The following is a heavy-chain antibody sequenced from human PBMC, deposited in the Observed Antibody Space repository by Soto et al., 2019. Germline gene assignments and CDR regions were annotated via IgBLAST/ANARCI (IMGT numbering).Heavy chain of an antibody. CDR1: GASISTNNW. Sequence: SETLSLTCAVSGASISTNNWWSWVRQPPGKGLEWIGEVYHSGSTNCNPSLKSRVTISIDKSKNQFSLRLTSMTAADTAVYYCAVPGAGDFGYWSQGILVTVSS. CDR2: VYHSGST. J-gene: IGHJ4*02. CDR3: AVPGAGDFGY. V-gene: IGHV4-4*02. D-gene: IGHD6-13*01.